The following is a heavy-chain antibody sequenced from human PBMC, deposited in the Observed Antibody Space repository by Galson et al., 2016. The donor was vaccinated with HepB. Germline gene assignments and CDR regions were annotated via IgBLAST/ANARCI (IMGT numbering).Heavy chain of an antibody. D-gene: IGHD6-19*01. J-gene: IGHJ4*02. CDR3: ARLSGSSGWYPFDY. CDR1: GGSLSSSSYY. CDR2: IYYSGST. Sequence: SETLSLTCTVSGGSLSSSSYYWGWIRQPPGKGLEWIGNIYYSGSTYYNPTLRSRVTISVDTSKNQISLTLSSVTAAHTAVYYCARLSGSSGWYPFDYWGQGTLVTVSS. V-gene: IGHV4-39*01.